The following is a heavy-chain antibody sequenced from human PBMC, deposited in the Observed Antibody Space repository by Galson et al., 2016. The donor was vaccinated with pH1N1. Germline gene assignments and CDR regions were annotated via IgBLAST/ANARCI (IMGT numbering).Heavy chain of an antibody. J-gene: IGHJ6*02. CDR3: AKGGRVGTEGYYYALDV. CDR1: GFIFSNYA. V-gene: IGHV3-23*01. CDR2: ISAASTRT. D-gene: IGHD1/OR15-1a*01. Sequence: SLRLSCAASGFIFSNYAMTWVRQAPGKGPEWVSAISAASTRTYYPDSVKGRFIISRDNSKNTLYLQMNSLRAEDTAEYYCAKGGRVGTEGYYYALDVWGQGTTVIVSS.